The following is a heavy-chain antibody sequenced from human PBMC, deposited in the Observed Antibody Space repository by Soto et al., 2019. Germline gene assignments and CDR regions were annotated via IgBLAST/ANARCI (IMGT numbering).Heavy chain of an antibody. CDR1: GNTLTELS. CDR2: FDPEDGET. J-gene: IGHJ4*02. Sequence: ASVKVSCKVSGNTLTELSMHWVRQAPGKGLEWMGGFDPEDGETIYAQKFQGRVTKTEDTSTDTAYMELSSLRSEDTAVYYCETVPVYCSGGRCDPPGDYWGQGTLVTVSS. V-gene: IGHV1-24*01. D-gene: IGHD2-15*01. CDR3: ETVPVYCSGGRCDPPGDY.